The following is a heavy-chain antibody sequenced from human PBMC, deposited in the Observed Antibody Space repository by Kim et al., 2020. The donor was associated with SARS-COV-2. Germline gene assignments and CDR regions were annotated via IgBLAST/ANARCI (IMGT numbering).Heavy chain of an antibody. CDR2: ISWNSGSI. J-gene: IGHJ6*03. CDR3: AKEAAAGKSWYYYYYMDV. D-gene: IGHD6-13*01. Sequence: GGSLRLSCAASGFTFDDYAMHWVRQAPGKGLEWVSGISWNSGSIGYADSVKGRFTISRDNAKNSLYLQMNSLRAEDTALYYCAKEAAAGKSWYYYYYMDVWGKGTTVTVSS. V-gene: IGHV3-9*01. CDR1: GFTFDDYA.